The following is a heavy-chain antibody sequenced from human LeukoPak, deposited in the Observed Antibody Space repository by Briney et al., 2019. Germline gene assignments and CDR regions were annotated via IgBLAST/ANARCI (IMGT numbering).Heavy chain of an antibody. Sequence: GGSLRLSCAASGFTISTCGMNWVRQALGKGLEWVAMISHDGNSKQYADFAKGRFTISRDNSKNTLYLEMNSLRTEDTAVYHCAKDLYDNDWYNYFDPWGQGALVTVSS. CDR1: GFTISTCG. CDR3: AKDLYDNDWYNYFDP. J-gene: IGHJ5*02. D-gene: IGHD5-24*01. CDR2: ISHDGNSK. V-gene: IGHV3-30*18.